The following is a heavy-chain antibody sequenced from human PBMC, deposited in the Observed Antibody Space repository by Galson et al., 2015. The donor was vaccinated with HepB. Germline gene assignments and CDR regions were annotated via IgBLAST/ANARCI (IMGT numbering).Heavy chain of an antibody. CDR3: ARDRTTNRYFDY. D-gene: IGHD1/OR15-1a*01. J-gene: IGHJ4*02. CDR1: GFTFSTYA. CDR2: ISSDGNTK. V-gene: IGHV3-30*04. Sequence: SLRLSCAASGFTFSTYAMHWVRQAPGKGLEWVAVISSDGNTKYYADSVKGRFTISRDNSKNTLYLQMNSLRPEDTAVYYCARDRTTNRYFDYWDQGTLATVSS.